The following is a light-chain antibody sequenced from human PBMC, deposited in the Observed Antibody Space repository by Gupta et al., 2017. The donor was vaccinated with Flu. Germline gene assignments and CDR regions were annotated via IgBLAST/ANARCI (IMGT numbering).Light chain of an antibody. V-gene: IGLV1-47*02. Sequence: SVLTPPPPASGTPGQRVTISCSGSSPNIGSNYVYWYQQPPGTAPKLLLYSKNQRPPGAPDRFSASKSGTSASLAISGLRSEDEADYYCSAWDDSLSGSVVFGGGTKLTVL. CDR2: SKN. CDR3: SAWDDSLSGSVV. J-gene: IGLJ2*01. CDR1: SPNIGSNY.